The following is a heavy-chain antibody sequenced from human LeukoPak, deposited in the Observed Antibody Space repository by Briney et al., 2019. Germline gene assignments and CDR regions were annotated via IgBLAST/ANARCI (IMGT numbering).Heavy chain of an antibody. CDR2: ISGSGGST. D-gene: IGHD2-15*01. Sequence: PGGSLRLSCAASGFTFSSYAMSWVRQAPGKGLEWVSAISGSGGSTYYADSVKGRFTTSRDNSKNTLYLQMNSLRAEDTAVYYCAKDQYCSGGSCYSNYDYWGQGTLVTVSS. V-gene: IGHV3-23*01. CDR1: GFTFSSYA. CDR3: AKDQYCSGGSCYSNYDY. J-gene: IGHJ4*02.